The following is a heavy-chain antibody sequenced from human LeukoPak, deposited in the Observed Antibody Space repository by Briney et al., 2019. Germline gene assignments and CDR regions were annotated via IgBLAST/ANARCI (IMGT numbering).Heavy chain of an antibody. V-gene: IGHV3-30*02. Sequence: PGGSLRLSCAASGFTFSSYGMHWVRQAPGKGLEWVAFIRYDGSNKYYADSVKGRFTISRDNSENTLYLQMNSLRAEDTAVYYCVYSNYESGDYWGQGTLVTVSS. CDR3: VYSNYESGDY. J-gene: IGHJ4*02. CDR2: IRYDGSNK. D-gene: IGHD4-11*01. CDR1: GFTFSSYG.